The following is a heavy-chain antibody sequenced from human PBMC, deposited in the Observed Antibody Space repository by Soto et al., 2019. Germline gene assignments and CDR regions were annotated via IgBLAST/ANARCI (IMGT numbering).Heavy chain of an antibody. CDR3: ARASTTVTTLDY. D-gene: IGHD4-17*01. CDR2: IYHSGST. CDR1: GGSVDSGGSS. V-gene: IGHV4-30-2*01. Sequence: SEILSLTCTVSGGSVDSGGSSWSWIRQPPGKGLEWIGYIYHSGSTYYNPSLKSRVTISVDRSKNQFSLKLSSVTAADTAVYYCARASTTVTTLDYWGQGTLVTVSS. J-gene: IGHJ4*02.